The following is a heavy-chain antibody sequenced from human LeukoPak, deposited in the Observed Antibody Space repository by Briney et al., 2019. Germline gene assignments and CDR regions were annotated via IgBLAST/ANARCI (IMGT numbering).Heavy chain of an antibody. CDR3: ARETTVVTPGRSYVFDI. Sequence: SSETLSLTCTVPGGSISSHYWTWIRQPPGKGLERVGYIYYSGSTHYNPSRKSRVTISVDTSKNQFSLKLSSVTAADTAVYYCARETTVVTPGRSYVFDIWGQGTMVTVSS. V-gene: IGHV4-59*11. CDR2: IYYSGST. D-gene: IGHD4-23*01. J-gene: IGHJ3*02. CDR1: GGSISSHY.